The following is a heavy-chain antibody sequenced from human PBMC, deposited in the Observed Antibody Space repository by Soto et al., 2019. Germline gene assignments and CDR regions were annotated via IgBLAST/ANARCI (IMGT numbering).Heavy chain of an antibody. D-gene: IGHD3-16*02. CDR3: ARGVGEGELAYYFDY. V-gene: IGHV4-30-4*02. J-gene: IGHJ4*02. CDR1: GGSISSGDYY. CDR2: IYYSGST. Sequence: PSETLSLTCTVSGGSISSGDYYWSWIRQPPGKGLEWIGYIYYSGSTYYNPSLKSRVTISVDTSKNQFSLKLSSVTAADTAVYYCARGVGEGELAYYFDYWGQRNLVPVPS.